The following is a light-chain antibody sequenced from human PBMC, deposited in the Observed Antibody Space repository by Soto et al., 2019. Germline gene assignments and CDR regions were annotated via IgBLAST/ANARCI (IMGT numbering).Light chain of an antibody. Sequence: DIQLTQSPPYLSASVGDRVTIICRASQGISSFLAWYQQKPGRAPKLLVYGASTVERGVPSRFSGSGSGAELTLTISSLQPEDFAPYACQQVNSYPFTFGPGTRVDIK. CDR2: GAS. CDR1: QGISSF. J-gene: IGKJ3*01. CDR3: QQVNSYPFT. V-gene: IGKV1-9*01.